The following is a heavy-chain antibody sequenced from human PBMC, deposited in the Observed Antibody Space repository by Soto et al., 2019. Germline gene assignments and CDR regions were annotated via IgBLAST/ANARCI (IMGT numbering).Heavy chain of an antibody. D-gene: IGHD2-2*01. CDR2: ISAYNGNT. CDR3: ARDYCSSTSCYHYGMDI. CDR1: GYTFTSYD. V-gene: IGHV1-18*01. J-gene: IGHJ6*02. Sequence: QVQLVQSGAEVKKPGASVKVSCKASGYTFTSYDISWVRQAPGQGLAWMGWISAYNGNTNYAQKLQGRVTMTTDTSTSTAYMELRSLRSDDTAVYYCARDYCSSTSCYHYGMDIWGQGNTVTVSS.